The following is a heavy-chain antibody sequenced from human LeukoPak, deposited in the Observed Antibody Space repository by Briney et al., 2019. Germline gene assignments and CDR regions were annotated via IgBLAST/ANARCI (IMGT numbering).Heavy chain of an antibody. CDR2: IYYSGST. CDR1: GGSISSYY. CDR3: ARQTITRAFDI. Sequence: PSETLSLTCTVSGGSISSYYWSWIRQPPGKGLEWIGYIYYSGSTNYNPSLKSRVTISVNTSKNQFSLKLSSVTAADTAVYYCARQTITRAFDIWGQGTMVTVSS. V-gene: IGHV4-59*12. D-gene: IGHD5-12*01. J-gene: IGHJ3*02.